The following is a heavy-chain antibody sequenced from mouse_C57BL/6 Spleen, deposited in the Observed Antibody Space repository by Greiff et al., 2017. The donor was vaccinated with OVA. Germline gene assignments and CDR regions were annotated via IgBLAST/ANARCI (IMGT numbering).Heavy chain of an antibody. J-gene: IGHJ2*01. D-gene: IGHD1-1*02. Sequence: EVQGVESGGGLVKPGGSLKLSCAASGFTFSDYGMHWVRQAPGKGLEWVAYISSGSSTIYYADTVKGRFTISRDNAKNTLFLQMTSLRSEDTAMYYCARKAQIDGGSFYFDYWGQGTTLTVSS. V-gene: IGHV5-17*01. CDR2: ISSGSSTI. CDR3: ARKAQIDGGSFYFDY. CDR1: GFTFSDYG.